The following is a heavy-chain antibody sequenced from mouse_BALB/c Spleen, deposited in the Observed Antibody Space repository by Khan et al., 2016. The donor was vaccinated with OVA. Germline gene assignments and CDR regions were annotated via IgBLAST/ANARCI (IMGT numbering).Heavy chain of an antibody. V-gene: IGHV5-6*01. CDR2: VSTGGHYT. CDR1: GFTFSTYG. Sequence: EVQLQESGGDMVKPGGSLKLSCAASGFTFSTYGMSWVRQTPDKRLEWVATVSTGGHYTYYTDTVKGRFTISRDNAKNTLYLQMSSLRSEDTAMFYCTRLAYYYDSEGFAYCGQGTLVTVSA. D-gene: IGHD1-1*01. CDR3: TRLAYYYDSEGFAY. J-gene: IGHJ3*01.